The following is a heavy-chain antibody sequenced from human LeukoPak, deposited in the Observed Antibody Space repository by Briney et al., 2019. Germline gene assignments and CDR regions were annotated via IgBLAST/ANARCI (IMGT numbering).Heavy chain of an antibody. J-gene: IGHJ4*02. CDR2: ISGNGDYT. CDR3: AKRGIAAAASFDY. Sequence: GGSLRLSCAASGFTFSSYAMSWVRQAPGKGLEWVSTISGNGDYTYYADSVKGRFTISRDNSKDTLYLQMNSLRADDTAVYYCAKRGIAAAASFDYWGQGTLVSVSS. D-gene: IGHD6-13*01. CDR1: GFTFSSYA. V-gene: IGHV3-23*01.